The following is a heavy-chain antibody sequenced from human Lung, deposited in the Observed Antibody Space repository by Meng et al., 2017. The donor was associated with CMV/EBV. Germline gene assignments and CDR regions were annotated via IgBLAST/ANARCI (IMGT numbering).Heavy chain of an antibody. Sequence: SVKVSXKASGYTFTSYYMHWVRQAPGQGLEWMGIINPSGGSTSYAQKFQGRVTMTRDTSTSTVYMELSSLRSEDTAVYYCARVGNERITIFGVVTKGAFDIWGQGTXVTVSS. V-gene: IGHV1-46*01. J-gene: IGHJ3*02. CDR1: GYTFTSYY. CDR2: INPSGGST. CDR3: ARVGNERITIFGVVTKGAFDI. D-gene: IGHD3-3*01.